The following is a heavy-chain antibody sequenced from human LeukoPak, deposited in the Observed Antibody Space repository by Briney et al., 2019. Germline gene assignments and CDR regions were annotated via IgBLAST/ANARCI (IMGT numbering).Heavy chain of an antibody. J-gene: IGHJ5*02. CDR1: GYSLTSYW. CDR3: ARLEREYSSSSPVDP. CDR2: IYPGDSDT. V-gene: IGHV5-51*01. Sequence: GESLKISCKGSGYSLTSYWIGWVRQMPGKGLEWMGIIYPGDSDTRYSPSFQGQVTISVDKSISTAYLQWSSLKASDTAMYYCARLEREYSSSSPVDPWGQGTLVTVSS. D-gene: IGHD6-6*01.